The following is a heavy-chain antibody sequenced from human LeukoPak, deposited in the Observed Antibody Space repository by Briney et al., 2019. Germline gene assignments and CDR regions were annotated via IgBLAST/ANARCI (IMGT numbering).Heavy chain of an antibody. CDR1: GGSISNYY. Sequence: SETLSLTCTVSGGSISNYYWSWIRQPPGKGLEWIGFIYYSGSTSYNPSLKSRVTISVDTSKNQFSLKLSSVTAADTAVYYCARERYRDSSPQDFDYWGQGTLVTVSS. CDR2: IYYSGST. D-gene: IGHD6-13*01. V-gene: IGHV4-59*01. CDR3: ARERYRDSSPQDFDY. J-gene: IGHJ4*02.